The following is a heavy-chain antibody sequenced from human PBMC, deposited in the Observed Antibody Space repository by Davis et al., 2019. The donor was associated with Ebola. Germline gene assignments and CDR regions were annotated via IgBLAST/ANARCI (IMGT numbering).Heavy chain of an antibody. Sequence: ASVKVSCKPSGHTFSTYGISWVRQAPGQGLEWMGWISAYNGNTNYAQKLQGRVTMTTDTSTSTAYMELRSLRSDDTAVYYCARRRMDYGGKFAFDIWGQGTLVTVSS. J-gene: IGHJ3*02. CDR3: ARRRMDYGGKFAFDI. V-gene: IGHV1-18*01. CDR1: GHTFSTYG. D-gene: IGHD4-23*01. CDR2: ISAYNGNT.